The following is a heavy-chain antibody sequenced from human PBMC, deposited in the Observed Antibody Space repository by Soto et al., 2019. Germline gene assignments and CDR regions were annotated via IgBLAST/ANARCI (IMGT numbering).Heavy chain of an antibody. CDR2: ISTSDGNI. CDR1: GYTFTTYG. V-gene: IGHV1-18*01. D-gene: IGHD6-19*01. J-gene: IGHJ4*02. CDR3: ARCRAVATGLVY. Sequence: QVQLVQSGAEVKKPGASVKVSCTASGYTFTTYGISWVRQAPGQGLEWMGWISTSDGNINYAQKLQGRVTMTTDTSTSTAYMELRSLKSDDTAVYYFARCRAVATGLVYGGQGTPVTVSS.